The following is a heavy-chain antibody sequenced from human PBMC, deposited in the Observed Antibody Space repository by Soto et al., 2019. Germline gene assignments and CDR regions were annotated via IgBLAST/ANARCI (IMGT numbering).Heavy chain of an antibody. D-gene: IGHD5-18*01. CDR2: IVVGSGNT. V-gene: IGHV1-58*01. CDR1: GFTFTSSA. J-gene: IGHJ6*02. CDR3: AADRDSYGSYYYYGMDV. Sequence: SEKVSCKASGFTFTSSAVQWVRQARGQRLEWIGWIVVGSGNTNYAQKFQERVTITRDMSTSTAYMELSSLRSEDTAVYYCAADRDSYGSYYYYGMDVWGQGTTVTVSS.